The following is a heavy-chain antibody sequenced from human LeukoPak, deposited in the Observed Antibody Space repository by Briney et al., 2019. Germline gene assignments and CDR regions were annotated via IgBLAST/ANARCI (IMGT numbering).Heavy chain of an antibody. CDR2: IYYSGST. CDR3: ASTASAYYMDV. D-gene: IGHD5-18*01. CDR1: GGSISSHY. V-gene: IGHV4-59*08. Sequence: PSETLSLTCTVSGGSISSHYWSWIRQPPGKGLEWIGYIYYSGSTNYNPSLKSRVTISVDTSKNQFSLKLSSVTAADTAVYYCASTASAYYMDVWGKGTTVTVSS. J-gene: IGHJ6*03.